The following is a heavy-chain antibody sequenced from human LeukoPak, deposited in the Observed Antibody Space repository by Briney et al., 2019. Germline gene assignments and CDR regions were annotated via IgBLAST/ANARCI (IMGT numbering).Heavy chain of an antibody. CDR1: GVSIRTYY. V-gene: IGHV4-34*01. CDR3: ARCGYDYVCGSYNDWFDP. J-gene: IGHJ5*02. D-gene: IGHD3-16*01. Sequence: SETLSLTCTVSGVSIRTYYWSWIRQPPGKGLEWIGEINHSGSTNYNPSPKSRVTISVDTSKNQFSLKLSSVTAADTAVYYCARCGYDYVCGSYNDWFDPWGQGTLVTVSS. CDR2: INHSGST.